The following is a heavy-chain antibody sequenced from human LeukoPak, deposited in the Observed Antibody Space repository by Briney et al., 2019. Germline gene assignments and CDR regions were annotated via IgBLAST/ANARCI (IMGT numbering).Heavy chain of an antibody. CDR1: GGSFSGYY. J-gene: IGHJ3*02. CDR3: ARCITGTTSWDAFDI. CDR2: INHSGST. Sequence: SETLSLTCAVYGGSFSGYYWSWIRQPPGKGLEWIGEINHSGSTNYNPSLKSRVTISVDTSKNQFSLKLSSVTAADTAVYYCARCITGTTSWDAFDIWGQGTMVTVSS. D-gene: IGHD1-7*01. V-gene: IGHV4-34*01.